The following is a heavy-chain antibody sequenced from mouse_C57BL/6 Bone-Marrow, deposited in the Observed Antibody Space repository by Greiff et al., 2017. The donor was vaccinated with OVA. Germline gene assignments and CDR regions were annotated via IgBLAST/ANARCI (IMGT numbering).Heavy chain of an antibody. Sequence: QVQLQQPGAELVKPGASVKLSCKASGYTFTSYWMQWVKQRPGQGLEWIGEIDPSDSYTNYNQTFKGKATLTVDTSSSTAYMQLSSLTSEDSAVYTVASGYYGSWFAYWGQGTLVTVSA. J-gene: IGHJ3*01. CDR2: IDPSDSYT. D-gene: IGHD1-1*01. CDR1: GYTFTSYW. CDR3: ASGYYGSWFAY. V-gene: IGHV1-50*01.